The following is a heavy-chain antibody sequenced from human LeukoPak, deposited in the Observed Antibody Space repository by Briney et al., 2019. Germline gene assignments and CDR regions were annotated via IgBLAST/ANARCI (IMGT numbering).Heavy chain of an antibody. Sequence: SETLSLTCTVSGGSISSYYWSWIRQPAGKGLEWIGRIYTSGSTNYNPSLKSRVTMSVDTSKNQFSLKLSSVTAADTAVYYCAREGKVVTDYYFDYWGQGTLVTVSS. J-gene: IGHJ4*02. CDR1: GGSISSYY. CDR2: IYTSGST. D-gene: IGHD4-23*01. V-gene: IGHV4-4*07. CDR3: AREGKVVTDYYFDY.